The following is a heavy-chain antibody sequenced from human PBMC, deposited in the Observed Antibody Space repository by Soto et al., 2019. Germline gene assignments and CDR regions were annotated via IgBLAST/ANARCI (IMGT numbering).Heavy chain of an antibody. D-gene: IGHD1-26*01. J-gene: IGHJ4*02. V-gene: IGHV3-30-3*01. Sequence: QVQLVESGGGVVQPGRSLRLSCAASGFTFSSYAMHWVRQAPGKGLEWVAVISYDGSNKYYADSVKGRFTISRDNSKNTLYLQMNSLRAEDTAVYYGARVVSVGYWGQGTLVTVSS. CDR2: ISYDGSNK. CDR3: ARVVSVGY. CDR1: GFTFSSYA.